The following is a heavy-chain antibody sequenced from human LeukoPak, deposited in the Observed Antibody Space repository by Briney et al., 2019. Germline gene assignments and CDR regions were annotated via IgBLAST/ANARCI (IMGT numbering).Heavy chain of an antibody. Sequence: GGSLRLSCAVSGFTFGSYAMTWVRQAPGKGLEWVSTISGSGGNTYYADSVKGRFTISRDNSKNTLYLQMNSLRAEDTAVYYCARRYCSSTSCLLDYWGQGTLVTVSS. CDR1: GFTFGSYA. V-gene: IGHV3-23*01. J-gene: IGHJ4*02. CDR3: ARRYCSSTSCLLDY. CDR2: ISGSGGNT. D-gene: IGHD2-2*01.